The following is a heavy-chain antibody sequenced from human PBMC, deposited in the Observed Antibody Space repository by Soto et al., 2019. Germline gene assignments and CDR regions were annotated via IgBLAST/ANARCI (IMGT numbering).Heavy chain of an antibody. CDR1: GFTFSNYW. CDR3: VRDSHGDY. J-gene: IGHJ4*02. Sequence: EVQLVESGGGLVQPGGSLGFSCAGSGFTFSNYWMHWVRQAPGKGLEWVSRIDHDGPTDYADSVRGRFTISRDNAENTLYLQMNSLRPEDTAVYYCVRDSHGDYWGQGTLVTVSS. V-gene: IGHV3-74*01. CDR2: IDHDGPT.